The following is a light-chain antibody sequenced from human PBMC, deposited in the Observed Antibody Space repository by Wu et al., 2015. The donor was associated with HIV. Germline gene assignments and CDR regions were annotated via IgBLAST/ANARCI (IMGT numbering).Light chain of an antibody. V-gene: IGKV3-11*01. CDR1: QSVSSY. CDR2: DAS. Sequence: GERATLSCRASQSVSSYLAWYQQKPGQAPRLLIYDASNRATGIPARFSGSGSGTDFTLTISSLEPEDFAVYYCQQRSNWPTFGGGTKVEIK. CDR3: QQRSNWPT. J-gene: IGKJ4*01.